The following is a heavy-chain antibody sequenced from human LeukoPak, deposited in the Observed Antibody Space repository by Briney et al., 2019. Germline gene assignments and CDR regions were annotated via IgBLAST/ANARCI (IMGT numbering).Heavy chain of an antibody. V-gene: IGHV3-23*01. J-gene: IGHJ4*02. CDR2: ISATGRRT. D-gene: IGHD5-18*01. Sequence: SGGSLRLSCVASGVTFSRYAINWVRQAPGKGLEWVSAISATGRRTDYAGSVKGRFSISRDNSKNTLYLQMHSLRAEDTAVYYCAINLRGGYNYGHGVYWGQGTLVTVSS. CDR3: AINLRGGYNYGHGVY. CDR1: GVTFSRYA.